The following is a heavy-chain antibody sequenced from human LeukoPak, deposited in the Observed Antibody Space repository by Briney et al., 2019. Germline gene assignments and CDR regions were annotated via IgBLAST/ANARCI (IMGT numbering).Heavy chain of an antibody. V-gene: IGHV1-8*01. CDR1: GYTFTSYD. D-gene: IGHD3-10*01. CDR2: MNPNSGNT. CDR3: ASCLGVRGVMPPGSYYGMDV. J-gene: IGHJ6*02. Sequence: GASVKVSCKASGYTFTSYDINWVRQATGQGLEWMGWMNPNSGNTGYAQKFQGRVTMTRNTSISTAYTELSSLRSEDTAVYYCASCLGVRGVMPPGSYYGMDVWGQGTTVTVSS.